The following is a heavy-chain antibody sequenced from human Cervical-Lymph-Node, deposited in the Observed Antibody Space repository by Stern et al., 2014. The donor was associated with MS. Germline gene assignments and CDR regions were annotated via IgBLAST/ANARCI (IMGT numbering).Heavy chain of an antibody. J-gene: IGHJ4*02. CDR3: ARQTTAWASDV. CDR2: IYTGDSET. V-gene: IGHV5-51*01. CDR1: GFKFSIHW. Sequence: EVQLVESGAELIRPGESLKISCKGSGFKFSIHWIAWVRQMPGKGLEWMGIIYTGDSETRYSPSFQGQVTMSADKSTSTAYLQWSSLNASDTAMYFCARQTTAWASDVWGQGTLVTVSS. D-gene: IGHD1-14*01.